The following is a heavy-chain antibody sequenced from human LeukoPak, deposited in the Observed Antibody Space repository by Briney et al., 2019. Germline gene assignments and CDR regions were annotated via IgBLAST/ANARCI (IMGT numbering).Heavy chain of an antibody. Sequence: SETLSLTCAVFGGSFTDYYWSWIRQPPGRALEWIGEITHSGVTNYNSSLKSRVTISVDTSKNQFSLSLTSVTAADTAIYYCSRRGQWLGRWFDPWGQGTLVTVSS. J-gene: IGHJ5*02. V-gene: IGHV4-34*01. CDR3: SRRGQWLGRWFDP. CDR2: ITHSGVT. D-gene: IGHD6-19*01. CDR1: GGSFTDYY.